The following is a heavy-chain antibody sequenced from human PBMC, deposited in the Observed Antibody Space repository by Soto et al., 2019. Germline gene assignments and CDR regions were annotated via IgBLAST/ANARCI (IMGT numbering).Heavy chain of an antibody. CDR2: TYYRSKWYN. CDR3: ARDSGVWFGEDYGMDV. CDR1: GDSVSSNSAA. D-gene: IGHD3-10*01. J-gene: IGHJ6*02. Sequence: PSQTLSLTCVISGDSVSSNSAAWNWIRQSPSRGLEWLGRTYYRSKWYNDYAVSVKSRITINPDTSKNQFSLKLSSVTAADTAVYYCARDSGVWFGEDYGMDVWGQGTTVTVSS. V-gene: IGHV6-1*01.